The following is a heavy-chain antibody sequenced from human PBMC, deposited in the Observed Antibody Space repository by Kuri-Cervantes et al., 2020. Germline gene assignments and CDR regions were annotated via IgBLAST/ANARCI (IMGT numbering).Heavy chain of an antibody. Sequence: ASVKVSCKASGYAFTDYYIHWVRQAPGQGLEWMGWINPNSGGTKYAQKFQGWVTMTRDTSISTAYMELKRLRSDDTAVYYCARDTYSSGLDPWGQGTLVTVSS. V-gene: IGHV1-2*04. CDR2: INPNSGGT. CDR3: ARDTYSSGLDP. J-gene: IGHJ5*02. D-gene: IGHD6-19*01. CDR1: GYAFTDYY.